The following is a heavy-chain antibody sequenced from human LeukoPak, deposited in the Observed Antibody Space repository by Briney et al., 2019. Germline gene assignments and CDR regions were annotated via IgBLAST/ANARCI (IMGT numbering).Heavy chain of an antibody. CDR3: ASDYDYVWGSYRYPAPFDY. Sequence: ASVKVSCKASGYTFTGYYMHWVRQAPGQGLEWMGWINPNSGGTNYAQKFQGRVTMTRDTSISTACMELSSLRSDYTPVYYSASDYDYVWGSYRYPAPFDYWGQGTLVTVSS. J-gene: IGHJ4*02. CDR1: GYTFTGYY. V-gene: IGHV1-2*02. D-gene: IGHD3-16*02. CDR2: INPNSGGT.